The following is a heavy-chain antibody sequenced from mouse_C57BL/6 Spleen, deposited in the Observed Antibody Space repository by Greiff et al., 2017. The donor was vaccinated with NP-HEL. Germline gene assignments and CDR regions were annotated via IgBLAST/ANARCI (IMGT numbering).Heavy chain of an antibody. J-gene: IGHJ2*01. D-gene: IGHD2-4*01. CDR1: GYTFTDYN. V-gene: IGHV1-18*01. CDR3: ARRAYDYDRKGLDY. Sequence: VQLQQSGPELVKPGASVKIPCKASGYTFTDYNMDWVKQSHGKSLEWIGDINPNNGGTIYNQKFKGKATLTVDKSSSTAYMELRSLTSEDTAVYYCARRAYDYDRKGLDYWGQGTTLTVSS. CDR2: INPNNGGT.